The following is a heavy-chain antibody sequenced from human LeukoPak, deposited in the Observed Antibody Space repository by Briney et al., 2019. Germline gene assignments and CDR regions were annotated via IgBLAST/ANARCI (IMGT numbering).Heavy chain of an antibody. CDR1: GFTFSRYS. CDR3: ARRATTERGHSYGLDY. J-gene: IGHJ4*02. D-gene: IGHD5-18*01. Sequence: GGSLRLSCAASGFTFSRYSMNWVRQAPGKGLEWVSSISFSSTYIYTADSLKGRITISRDNAKDSLYLQMSSLTAEDTAVYYCARRATTERGHSYGLDYWGQGTLVTVSS. CDR2: ISFSSTYI. V-gene: IGHV3-21*01.